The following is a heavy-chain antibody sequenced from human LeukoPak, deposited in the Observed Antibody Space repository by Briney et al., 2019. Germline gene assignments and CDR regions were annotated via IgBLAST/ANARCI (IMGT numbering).Heavy chain of an antibody. J-gene: IGHJ4*02. Sequence: GSLRLSCAASGFTVSSSYISWVRQAPGKGLEWVSVIYNGGTTYYADSVRGRFTISRDNSKNSLYLQMNSLRAEDTAVYYCAKDYYDSSGYYYRRPLFFDYWGQGTLVTVSS. D-gene: IGHD3-22*01. V-gene: IGHV3-53*01. CDR2: IYNGGTT. CDR3: AKDYYDSSGYYYRRPLFFDY. CDR1: GFTVSSSY.